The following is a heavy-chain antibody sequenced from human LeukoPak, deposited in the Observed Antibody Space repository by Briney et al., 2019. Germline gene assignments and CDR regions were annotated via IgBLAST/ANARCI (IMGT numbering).Heavy chain of an antibody. CDR1: GYTFTSYG. CDR2: ISAYNGNT. Sequence: ASVKVSCKASGYTFTSYGISWVRQAPGQGLEWMGWISAYNGNTNYAQKLQGRVTMTTDTSTSTAYMELRSLRSDDTAVYYCASMRSSWNNGPFDYWGQGTLVTVSS. D-gene: IGHD6-13*01. V-gene: IGHV1-18*01. CDR3: ASMRSSWNNGPFDY. J-gene: IGHJ4*02.